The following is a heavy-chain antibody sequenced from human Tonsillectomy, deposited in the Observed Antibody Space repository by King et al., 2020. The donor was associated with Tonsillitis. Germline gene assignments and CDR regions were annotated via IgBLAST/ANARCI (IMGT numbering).Heavy chain of an antibody. CDR3: ARDRLGRCGDLGD. CDR1: GFTFSSYS. V-gene: IGHV3-48*04. Sequence: VQLVESGGGLVQPGGSLRLSCAASGFTFSSYSMNWVRQAPGKGLEWVSYISTSSTTIDYADSVKGRFTISRDNAKNSLYLQMNSLRAEDTAVYYCARDRLGRCGDLGDWGQGTLVTVSS. J-gene: IGHJ4*02. D-gene: IGHD3-10*01. CDR2: ISTSSTTI.